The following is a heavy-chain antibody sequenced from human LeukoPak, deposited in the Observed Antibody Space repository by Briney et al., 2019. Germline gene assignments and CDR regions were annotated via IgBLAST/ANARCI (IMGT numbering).Heavy chain of an antibody. CDR3: ARDHCVSSGCYEDYYYGMDV. D-gene: IGHD2-2*01. CDR1: GYTFTYYY. Sequence: ASVTVSFTASGYTFTYYYMQWVRQAPGQGLEGRGWINPNSGVTNYAQKFQGRVTMTRDTSISTAYMELSRLRSDDTAVYFCARDHCVSSGCYEDYYYGMDVWGRGPTVTVSS. CDR2: INPNSGVT. V-gene: IGHV1-2*02. J-gene: IGHJ6*02.